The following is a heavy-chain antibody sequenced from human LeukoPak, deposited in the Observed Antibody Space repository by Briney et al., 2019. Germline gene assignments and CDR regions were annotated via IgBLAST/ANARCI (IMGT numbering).Heavy chain of an antibody. CDR2: IYYSGST. J-gene: IGHJ4*02. CDR1: GGSISSSSYY. D-gene: IGHD3-10*01. Sequence: KASETLSLTCTVSGGSISSSSYYWGWIRQPPGKGLEWIGSIYYSGSTYYNPSLKSRVTTSVDTSKNQFSLKLSSVTAADTAVYYCARHSFPYYYGSGSHQGGFDYWGQGTLVTVSS. CDR3: ARHSFPYYYGSGSHQGGFDY. V-gene: IGHV4-39*01.